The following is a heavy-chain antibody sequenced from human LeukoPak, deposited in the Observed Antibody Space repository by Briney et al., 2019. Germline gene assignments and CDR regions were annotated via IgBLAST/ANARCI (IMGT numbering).Heavy chain of an antibody. J-gene: IGHJ4*02. CDR1: GYSFTSYW. CDR3: ARGRRGYYDSSVGYFDY. V-gene: IGHV5-51*01. CDR2: ICPGDSDT. Sequence: GESLKISCKGSGYSFTSYWIGWVRQMPGKGLEWMGIICPGDSDTRYSPSFQGQVTISADRSISTAYLQWSSLKASDTAMYYCARGRRGYYDSSVGYFDYWGQGTLVTVSS. D-gene: IGHD3-22*01.